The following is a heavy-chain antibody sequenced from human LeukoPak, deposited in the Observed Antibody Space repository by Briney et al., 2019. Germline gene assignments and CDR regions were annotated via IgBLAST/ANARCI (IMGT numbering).Heavy chain of an antibody. J-gene: IGHJ4*02. CDR2: ISTYNANT. CDR1: GYTFTSYG. Sequence: ASVKVSCQASGYTFTSYGILWVRQAPGQGLEWMGWISTYNANTNYAQKIQGRVTMTTDTSTSTAYMELRSLRSDDTAVYYFARDLPYSSSWESIDYWGQGTLVTVSS. D-gene: IGHD6-13*01. V-gene: IGHV1-18*01. CDR3: ARDLPYSSSWESIDY.